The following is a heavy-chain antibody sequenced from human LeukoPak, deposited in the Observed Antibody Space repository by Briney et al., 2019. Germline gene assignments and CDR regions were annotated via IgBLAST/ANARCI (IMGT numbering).Heavy chain of an antibody. J-gene: IGHJ4*02. CDR3: AREGHGGTLDY. D-gene: IGHD4-23*01. Sequence: GGSLRLSCAASGFTFSSYGMHWVRQAPGKGLEWVAVIWYDGSNKYYADSVKGRFTISRDNSKNTLYLQMNSLRAEDTAVYYCAREGHGGTLDYWGQETLVTVSS. CDR1: GFTFSSYG. V-gene: IGHV3-33*01. CDR2: IWYDGSNK.